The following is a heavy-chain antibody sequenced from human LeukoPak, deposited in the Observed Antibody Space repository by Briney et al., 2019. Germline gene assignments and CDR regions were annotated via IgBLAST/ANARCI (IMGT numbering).Heavy chain of an antibody. CDR1: GGSITSYY. D-gene: IGHD3-10*01. Sequence: SETLSLTCTVSGGSITSYYWSWIRQPPGKGLEWIGNIFYSGSTYYSPSLRSRVTISLDTSRNQFSLKLNSVTAADTAVYYCAKSNGYGLVDIWGQGTMVTVSS. V-gene: IGHV4-59*12. J-gene: IGHJ3*02. CDR3: AKSNGYGLVDI. CDR2: IFYSGST.